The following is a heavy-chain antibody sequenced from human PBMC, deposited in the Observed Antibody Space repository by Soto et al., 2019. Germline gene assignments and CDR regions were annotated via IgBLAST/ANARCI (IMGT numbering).Heavy chain of an antibody. Sequence: SETLSLTCAVYGGSFSGYYWSWIRQPPGKGLEWIGEINHSGSTNYNPSLKSRVTISVDTSKNQFSLKLSSVTAADTAVYYCARGDYGDYIGSHYYYYYMDVWGKGTTVTVSS. CDR2: INHSGST. CDR3: ARGDYGDYIGSHYYYYYMDV. D-gene: IGHD4-17*01. V-gene: IGHV4-34*01. J-gene: IGHJ6*03. CDR1: GGSFSGYY.